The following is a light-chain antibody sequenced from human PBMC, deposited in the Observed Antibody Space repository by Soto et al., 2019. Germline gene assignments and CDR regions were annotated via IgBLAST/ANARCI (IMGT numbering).Light chain of an antibody. CDR1: QALSNY. CDR3: QQYNSYPFT. CDR2: DAS. J-gene: IGKJ3*01. V-gene: IGKV1-5*01. Sequence: DIQLTQSPSVLSASVGDTVTITCRASQALSNYLAWYQQKPGKAPKLLIYDASSLESGVPSRFSGSGSGTEFTLTISSLQPDDFATYYCQQYNSYPFTFGPGTKVDIK.